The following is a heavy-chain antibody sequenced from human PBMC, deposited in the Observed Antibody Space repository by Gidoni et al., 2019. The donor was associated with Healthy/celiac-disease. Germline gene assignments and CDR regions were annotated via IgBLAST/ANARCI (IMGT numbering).Heavy chain of an antibody. CDR3: AKRGVMGAKPVPYYFDY. V-gene: IGHV3-23*04. Sequence: EVQLVESGGGLVQPGGSLRLSCAASGFTFSSYAMSWVRQAPGKGLEWVSAVSGSGCSKYYADSVKGRFTISRDNSKNTLYLQMNSVRAEDTAIYYCAKRGVMGAKPVPYYFDYWGQGTLVTVSS. CDR1: GFTFSSYA. J-gene: IGHJ4*02. D-gene: IGHD1-26*01. CDR2: VSGSGCSK.